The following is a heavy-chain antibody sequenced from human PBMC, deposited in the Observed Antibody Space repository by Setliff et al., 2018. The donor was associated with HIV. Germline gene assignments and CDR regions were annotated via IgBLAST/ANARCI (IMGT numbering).Heavy chain of an antibody. Sequence: SETLSLTCTVSGGSISSGSYPWSWIRQPPGKGLEWIGSVHKSGNSYYKPSLKSRATISVDTSENHFSLRLSSVIAADTAGYYCARVDCSSTSCYRDYYYYMDVWGKGTTVTVSS. CDR3: ARVDCSSTSCYRDYYYYMDV. CDR1: GGSISSGSYP. J-gene: IGHJ6*03. V-gene: IGHV4-39*02. D-gene: IGHD2-2*01. CDR2: VHKSGNS.